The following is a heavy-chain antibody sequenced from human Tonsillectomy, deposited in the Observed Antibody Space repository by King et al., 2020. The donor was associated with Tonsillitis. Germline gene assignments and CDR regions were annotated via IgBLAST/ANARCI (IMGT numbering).Heavy chain of an antibody. CDR2: IYHTGKT. CDR1: DYSISSGAN. Sequence: QLQESGPGLVKPSETLSLTCAVSDYSISSGANWGWIRQPPGKGLEWIASIYHTGKTYYNPSLQSRVTISVDTSKNDFSLKVMSVTAADTALYYCTRKVASGDYQYYFDYWGQGTLVTVSS. V-gene: IGHV4-38-2*01. D-gene: IGHD4-17*01. J-gene: IGHJ4*02. CDR3: TRKVASGDYQYYFDY.